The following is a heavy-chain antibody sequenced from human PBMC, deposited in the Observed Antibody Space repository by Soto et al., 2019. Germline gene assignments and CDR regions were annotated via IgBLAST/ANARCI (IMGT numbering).Heavy chain of an antibody. J-gene: IGHJ6*03. Sequence: SETLSLTCTVSGGSISSYYWSWIRQPPGKGLEWIGYIYYSGSTNYNPSLKSRVTISVDTSKNQFSLKLSSVTAADTAVYYCARESRAFWGGYQYYYMDVWGKGTTVTVSS. V-gene: IGHV4-59*01. CDR1: GGSISSYY. CDR2: IYYSGST. D-gene: IGHD3-3*01. CDR3: ARESRAFWGGYQYYYMDV.